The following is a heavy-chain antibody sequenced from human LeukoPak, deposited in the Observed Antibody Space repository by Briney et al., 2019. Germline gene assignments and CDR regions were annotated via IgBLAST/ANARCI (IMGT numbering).Heavy chain of an antibody. CDR3: ARSLRYSSSWLFDP. J-gene: IGHJ5*02. D-gene: IGHD6-13*01. CDR1: GGSISSYY. Sequence: TSETLSLTCTVSGGSISSYYWSWIRQPPGKGLEWIGYIYYGGSTNYNPSLKSRVTISVDTSKNQFSLKLCSVTAADTAVYYCARSLRYSSSWLFDPWGQGTLVTVSS. CDR2: IYYGGST. V-gene: IGHV4-59*08.